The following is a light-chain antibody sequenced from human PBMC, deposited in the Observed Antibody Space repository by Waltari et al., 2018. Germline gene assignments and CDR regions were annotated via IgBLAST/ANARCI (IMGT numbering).Light chain of an antibody. CDR3: CSYAGSSTWV. Sequence: QSALTQPASVSGSPGQSITISCSGTPSTVGSSNLVPWYQQHPGKAPTLIIYEGSARPSGISNRFSGSTSANTASLTISGLQTEDEADYYCCSYAGSSTWVFGGGTKVTVL. J-gene: IGLJ3*02. V-gene: IGLV2-23*01. CDR1: PSTVGSSNL. CDR2: EGS.